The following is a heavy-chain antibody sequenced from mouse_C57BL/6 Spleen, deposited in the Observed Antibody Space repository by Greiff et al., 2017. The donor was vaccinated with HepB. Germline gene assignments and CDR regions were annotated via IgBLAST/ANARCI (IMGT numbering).Heavy chain of an antibody. CDR2: IYPGDGDT. V-gene: IGHV1-82*01. CDR1: GYAFSSSW. Sequence: VQLQQSGPELVKPGASVKISCKASGYAFSSSWMNWVKQRPGTGLEWIGRIYPGDGDTNYNGKFKGKATLTADKSSSTAYMQLSSLTSEDAAVYFCARGEDGNLFAYWGQGALVTVSA. D-gene: IGHD2-1*01. J-gene: IGHJ3*01. CDR3: ARGEDGNLFAY.